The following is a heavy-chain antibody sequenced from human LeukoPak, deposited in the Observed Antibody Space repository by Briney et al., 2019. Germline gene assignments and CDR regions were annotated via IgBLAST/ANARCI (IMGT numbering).Heavy chain of an antibody. CDR2: IDDGGNT. CDR3: ARFSRITWGDWGDAFDI. J-gene: IGHJ3*02. CDR1: GGSFSDYF. Sequence: SETLSLTCSVYGGSFSDYFWSWIRQSPGKGLEWIGEIDDGGNTNYNPSLMRRVIVSMEKSKKQFSLVRRSVAAADTAVYYCARFSRITWGDWGDAFDIWGQGTTFIVSS. V-gene: IGHV4-34*01. D-gene: IGHD2-21*02.